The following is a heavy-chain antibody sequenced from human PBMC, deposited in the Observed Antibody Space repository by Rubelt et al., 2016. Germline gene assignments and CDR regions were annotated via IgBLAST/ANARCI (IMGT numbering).Heavy chain of an antibody. J-gene: IGHJ4*02. D-gene: IGHD5-12*01. CDR3: ARISSPGGYAADSEH. CDR2: IYYSGST. Sequence: QVQLQESGPGLVKPSETLSLTCTVSGGSISSYYWSWIRQPPGKGLEWIEYIYYSGSTNYNPSLKSRVTISLETSKNQFSLKLSAVTAADTAVYYCARISSPGGYAADSEHWGQGTLVTVSS. V-gene: IGHV4-59*01. CDR1: GGSISSYY.